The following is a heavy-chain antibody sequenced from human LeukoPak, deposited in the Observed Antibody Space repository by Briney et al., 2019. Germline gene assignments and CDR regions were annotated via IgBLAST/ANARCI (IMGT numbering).Heavy chain of an antibody. CDR3: AKTATVTTSWFDP. Sequence: GGSLRLSCAASGFTFSNYAMSWVRQAPGKGLEWVSAISGGGLSTYYADSERGRFTISRDNSKNTLYLQMNSLRAEDTAVYYCAKTATVTTSWFDPWGQGTLVTVSS. D-gene: IGHD4-17*01. V-gene: IGHV3-23*01. J-gene: IGHJ5*02. CDR2: ISGGGLST. CDR1: GFTFSNYA.